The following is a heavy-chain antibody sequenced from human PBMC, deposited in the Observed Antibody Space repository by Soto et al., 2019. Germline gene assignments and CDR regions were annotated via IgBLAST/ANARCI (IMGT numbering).Heavy chain of an antibody. CDR2: ISGSGGST. D-gene: IGHD2-15*01. CDR3: AKDEERYCSGGSCYWRPENAFDI. V-gene: IGHV3-23*01. Sequence: GSLRLSCAASGFTFSSYAMSWVRQAPGKGLEWVSAISGSGGSTYYADSVKGRFTISRDNSKNTLYLQMNSLRAEDTAVYYCAKDEERYCSGGSCYWRPENAFDIWGQGTMVTVSS. J-gene: IGHJ3*02. CDR1: GFTFSSYA.